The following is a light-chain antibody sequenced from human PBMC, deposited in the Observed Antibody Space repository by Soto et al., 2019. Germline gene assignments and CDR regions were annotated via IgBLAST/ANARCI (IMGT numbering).Light chain of an antibody. V-gene: IGLV2-11*01. CDR1: SSDVGDYSY. Sequence: QSALTQPRSVSGPLGQSVTISCTGTSSDVGDYSYVSWYQQHSGRAPKLIMYDVSKRPSGVPDRFSGSKSGNTASLTISGLQAEDEAEYHCCSYSGTDTFFFGSGTKVTV. CDR2: DVS. CDR3: CSYSGTDTFF. J-gene: IGLJ1*01.